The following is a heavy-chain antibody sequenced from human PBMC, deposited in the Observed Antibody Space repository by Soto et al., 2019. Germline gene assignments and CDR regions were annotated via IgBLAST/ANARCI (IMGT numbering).Heavy chain of an antibody. V-gene: IGHV4-34*01. D-gene: IGHD6-13*01. J-gene: IGHJ5*02. CDR1: GGSFSGYY. Sequence: SETLSLTCAVYGGSFSGYYWSWIRQPPGKGLEWIGEINHSGSTNYNPSLKSRVTISVDTSKNQFSLKLSSVTAADTAVYYCARAGYIGSTNWSDPWGQGTLVTVSS. CDR2: INHSGST. CDR3: ARAGYIGSTNWSDP.